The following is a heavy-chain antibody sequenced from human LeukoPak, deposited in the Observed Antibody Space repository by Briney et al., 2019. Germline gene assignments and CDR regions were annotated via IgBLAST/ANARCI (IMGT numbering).Heavy chain of an antibody. CDR3: AKVVDTAMAEYFDY. CDR2: IRYDGSNK. J-gene: IGHJ4*02. CDR1: GFTFSNFG. Sequence: PGGSLRLSCAASGFTFSNFGMHWVRQAPGKGLEWVAFIRYDGSNKYYADSVKGRFTISRDNSKNTLYLQMNSLRAEDTAVYYCAKVVDTAMAEYFDYWGQGTLVTVSS. V-gene: IGHV3-30*02. D-gene: IGHD5-18*01.